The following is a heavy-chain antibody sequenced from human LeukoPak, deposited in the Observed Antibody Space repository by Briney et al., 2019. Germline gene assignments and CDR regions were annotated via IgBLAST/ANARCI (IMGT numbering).Heavy chain of an antibody. V-gene: IGHV3-64*01. CDR3: ARAHDLYGSGSYCISPSDY. J-gene: IGHJ4*02. D-gene: IGHD3-10*01. CDR2: IXXXXGST. Sequence: AIXXXXGSTYYANSVKGRFTISRDNSKNTLYLQMGSLRAEDMAVYYCARAHDLYGSGSYCISPSDYWGQGTLVTVFS.